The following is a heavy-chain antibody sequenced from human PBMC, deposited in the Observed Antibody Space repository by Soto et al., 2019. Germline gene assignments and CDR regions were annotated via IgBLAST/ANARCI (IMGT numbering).Heavy chain of an antibody. CDR3: ARGLNYYDSSGYTY. D-gene: IGHD3-22*01. Sequence: ASVKVSCKASGGTFSSYAISWVRQAPGQGLEWMGGIIPIFGTANYAQKFQGRVTITADESTSTAYMELSSLRSEDTAVYYCARGLNYYDSSGYTYWGQGTLVTVSS. J-gene: IGHJ4*02. CDR2: IIPIFGTA. V-gene: IGHV1-69*13. CDR1: GGTFSSYA.